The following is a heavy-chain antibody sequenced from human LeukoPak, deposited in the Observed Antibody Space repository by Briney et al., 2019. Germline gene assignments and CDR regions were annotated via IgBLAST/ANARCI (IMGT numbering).Heavy chain of an antibody. J-gene: IGHJ4*02. D-gene: IGHD6-19*01. V-gene: IGHV1-46*02. CDR3: ARQGTYSSAIGMGY. CDR2: INPSGGST. CDR1: GYTFNNHY. Sequence: ASVKVSCKASGYTFNNHYMYWVRQAPGQGLEWMGVINPSGGSTSYAQKLQGRVTMTRDTSTRTVYMEVNSLRSEDTAVYYGARQGTYSSAIGMGYWGQGTLVTVSS.